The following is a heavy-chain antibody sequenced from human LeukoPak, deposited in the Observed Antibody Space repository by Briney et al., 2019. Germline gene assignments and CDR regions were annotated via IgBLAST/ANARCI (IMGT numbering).Heavy chain of an antibody. CDR1: GFTFSNAW. J-gene: IGHJ4*02. Sequence: GGSLRLSCATSGFTFSNAWMNWVRQAPGKGLEWVGRIRSKTDGGTTDCAAPGKGRFTISRDDSENTLYLQMNSLQTEDTAVYYCATHLLVRGDIKRFAYWGQGTLVTVSS. CDR3: ATHLLVRGDIKRFAY. V-gene: IGHV3-15*01. CDR2: IRSKTDGGTT. D-gene: IGHD3-10*01.